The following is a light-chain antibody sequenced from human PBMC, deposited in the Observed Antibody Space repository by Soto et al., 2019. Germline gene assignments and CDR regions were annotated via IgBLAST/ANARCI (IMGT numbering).Light chain of an antibody. CDR3: SSYAGCNNPDV. Sequence: QSALTKPPSASGSPGESATISCTGTSGDVGGYDYVFWYHQHPGNAPTLMIYQVTKRPLGVPHRFSGSKSGNTASLTVSGRQAEYEADYYFSSYAGCNNPDVVGTGTKVNVL. V-gene: IGLV2-8*01. CDR1: SGDVGGYDY. CDR2: QVT. J-gene: IGLJ1*01.